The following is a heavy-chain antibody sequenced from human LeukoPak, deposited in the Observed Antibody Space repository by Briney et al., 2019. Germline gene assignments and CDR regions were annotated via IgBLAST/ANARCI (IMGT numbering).Heavy chain of an antibody. J-gene: IGHJ4*02. V-gene: IGHV1-69*05. CDR3: ARDIQDPRDYYASSGYTLDY. Sequence: SVKVSCKASGGTFSSYAISWVRQAPGQGLEWMGRIIPIFGTANYAQKFQGRVTITTDESTSTAYMELSSLRSEDTAVYYCARDIQDPRDYYASSGYTLDYWGQGTLVTVSS. D-gene: IGHD3-22*01. CDR1: GGTFSSYA. CDR2: IIPIFGTA.